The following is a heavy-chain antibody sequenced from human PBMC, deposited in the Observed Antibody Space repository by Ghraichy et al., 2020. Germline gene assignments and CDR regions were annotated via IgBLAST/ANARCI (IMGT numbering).Heavy chain of an antibody. J-gene: IGHJ4*02. V-gene: IGHV3-23*01. CDR1: GFTFSSYA. CDR2: ISGSGGST. CDR3: AKDFGIYDSSGPIDY. Sequence: GGSLRLSCAASGFTFSSYAMSWVRQAPGKGLEWVSVISGSGGSTYYADSVKGRFTISRDNSKNTLYLQMNSLRAEDTAVYYCAKDFGIYDSSGPIDYWGQGTLVTVSS. D-gene: IGHD3-22*01.